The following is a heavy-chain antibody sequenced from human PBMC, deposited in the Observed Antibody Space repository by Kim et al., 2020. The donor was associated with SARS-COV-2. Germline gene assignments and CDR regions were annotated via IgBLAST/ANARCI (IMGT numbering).Heavy chain of an antibody. D-gene: IGHD2-15*01. Sequence: GESLKISCKGSGYSFTSYWIGWVRQMPGKGLEWMGIIYPGDSDTRYSPSFQGQVTISADKSISTAYLQWSSLKASDTAMYYCASRPYDCSGGSCSPGAFDIWGQGTMVTVSS. CDR3: ASRPYDCSGGSCSPGAFDI. CDR2: IYPGDSDT. CDR1: GYSFTSYW. V-gene: IGHV5-51*01. J-gene: IGHJ3*02.